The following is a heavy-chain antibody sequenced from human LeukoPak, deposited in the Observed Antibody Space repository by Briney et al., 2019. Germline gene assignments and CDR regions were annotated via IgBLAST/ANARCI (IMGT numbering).Heavy chain of an antibody. CDR1: GGSISSHY. Sequence: SETLSLTCTVSGGSISSHYWSWIRQPPGKGLEWIGYIYYSGSTNYNPSLKSRVTISVDTSKNQFSLKLSSVTAADTAVYYCARGEPATIRGFDYWGQGTLSPSPQ. V-gene: IGHV4-59*11. CDR2: IYYSGST. J-gene: IGHJ4*02. CDR3: ARGEPATIRGFDY. D-gene: IGHD5-24*01.